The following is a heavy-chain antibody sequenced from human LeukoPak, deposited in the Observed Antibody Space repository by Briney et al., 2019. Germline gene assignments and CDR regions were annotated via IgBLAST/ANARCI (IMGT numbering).Heavy chain of an antibody. CDR1: GFTFTSSA. CDR3: AVEPWLLHASDI. J-gene: IGHJ3*02. Sequence: SVKVSCKASGFTFTSSAMQWARQARGQRLEWIGWIVVGSGNTNYAQKFQERVTITRDMSTSTAYMELSSLRSEDTAVYYCAVEPWLLHASDIWGQGTMVTVSS. CDR2: IVVGSGNT. V-gene: IGHV1-58*02. D-gene: IGHD3-22*01.